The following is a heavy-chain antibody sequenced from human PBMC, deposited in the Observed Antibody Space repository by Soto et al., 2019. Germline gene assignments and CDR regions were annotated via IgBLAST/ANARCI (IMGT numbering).Heavy chain of an antibody. Sequence: ASVKVSCKASGFSFTGYYIHWLRQAPGQGLEWMGWINAHSGGTEYAQKFQGRVTLTRDASIATAYLTLTSLTSDDTALYYCAKDLTRQLAYWLDPWGQGTQVTVSS. CDR2: INAHSGGT. D-gene: IGHD6-6*01. CDR3: AKDLTRQLAYWLDP. V-gene: IGHV1-2*02. J-gene: IGHJ5*02. CDR1: GFSFTGYY.